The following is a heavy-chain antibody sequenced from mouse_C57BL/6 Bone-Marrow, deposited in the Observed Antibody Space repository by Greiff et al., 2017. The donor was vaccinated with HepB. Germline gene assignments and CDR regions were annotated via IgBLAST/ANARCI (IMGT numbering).Heavy chain of an antibody. CDR1: GFTFSSYG. V-gene: IGHV5-6*01. J-gene: IGHJ3*01. D-gene: IGHD2-1*01. Sequence: EVQRVESGGDLVKPGGSLKLSCAASGFTFSSYGMSWVRQTPDKRLEWVATISSGGSYTYYPDSVKGRFTISRDNAKNTLYLQMSSLKSEDTAMYYCARYEIYYGNYEEFAYWGQGTLVTVSA. CDR2: ISSGGSYT. CDR3: ARYEIYYGNYEEFAY.